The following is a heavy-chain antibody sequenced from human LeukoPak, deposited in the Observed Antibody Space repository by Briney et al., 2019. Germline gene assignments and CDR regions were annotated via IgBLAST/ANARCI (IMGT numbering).Heavy chain of an antibody. D-gene: IGHD3-10*01. Sequence: SETLSLTCAVSGGSIGSGGYSWSWIRQPPGKGLEWIGYIYHSGSTYYNPSLKSRVTISVDRSKNQFSLKLSSVTAADTAVYYCARGVRVFTMVRGVINYFDYWGQGTLVTVSS. J-gene: IGHJ4*02. CDR1: GGSIGSGGYS. CDR3: ARGVRVFTMVRGVINYFDY. V-gene: IGHV4-30-2*01. CDR2: IYHSGST.